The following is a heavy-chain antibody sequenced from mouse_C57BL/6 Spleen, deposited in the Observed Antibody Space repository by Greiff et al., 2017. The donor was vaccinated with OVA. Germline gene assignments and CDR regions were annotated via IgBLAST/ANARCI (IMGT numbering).Heavy chain of an antibody. J-gene: IGHJ3*01. V-gene: IGHV10-1*01. CDR2: IRSKSNNYAT. Sequence: EVQGVESGGGLVQPKGSLKLSCAASGFSFNTYAMNWVRQAPGKGLEWVARIRSKSNNYATYYADSVKDRFTISRDDSESMLYLQMNNLKTEDTAMYYCVRDEESEAYWGQGTLVTVSA. CDR3: VRDEESEAY. CDR1: GFSFNTYA.